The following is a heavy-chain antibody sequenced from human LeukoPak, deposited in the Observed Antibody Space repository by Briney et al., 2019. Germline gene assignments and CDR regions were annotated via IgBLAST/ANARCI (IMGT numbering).Heavy chain of an antibody. CDR1: GFIVSNNF. CDR2: RYRGGSR. J-gene: IGHJ4*02. Sequence: GGSLRLSCAASGFIVSNNFMSWVRQAPGKGLEWVSVRYRGGSRDYADSVKGRFTISRDNSKNTLYLQMDSLRVEDTAIYYCSTEGFYNTPVDSWGRGTLVTVSS. CDR3: STEGFYNTPVDS. V-gene: IGHV3-53*01. D-gene: IGHD1-1*01.